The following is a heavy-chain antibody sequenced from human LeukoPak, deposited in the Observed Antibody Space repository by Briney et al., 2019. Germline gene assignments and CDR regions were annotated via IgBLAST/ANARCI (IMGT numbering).Heavy chain of an antibody. V-gene: IGHV4-39*07. CDR2: IYYNGRT. D-gene: IGHD5-24*01. CDR3: ARVRDGYNYWFDP. Sequence: SETLSLTCTVSGDSINNNNYYWGWIRQPPGKGLEWIGNIYYNGRTYYSPSLKSRGTISVDTSNNQFSLKLSSVTAADTAVYYCARVRDGYNYWFDPWGQGTLVTVSS. CDR1: GDSINNNNYY. J-gene: IGHJ5*02.